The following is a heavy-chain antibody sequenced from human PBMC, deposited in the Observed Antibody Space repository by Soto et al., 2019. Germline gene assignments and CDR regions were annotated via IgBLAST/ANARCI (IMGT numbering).Heavy chain of an antibody. Sequence: GLTLVSPTQTLTLTCTFSWFSLSTSGMCVSWIRQPPGKALDWLALIDLDDDKYYSTSLKTRLTISKDTSKNQVVLTMTNMDPVDTATYYCARTPPPVASGYDPAGWFDPWGQGTLVTVSS. CDR3: ARTPPPVASGYDPAGWFDP. CDR2: IDLDDDK. V-gene: IGHV2-70*01. D-gene: IGHD5-12*01. CDR1: WFSLSTSGMC. J-gene: IGHJ5*02.